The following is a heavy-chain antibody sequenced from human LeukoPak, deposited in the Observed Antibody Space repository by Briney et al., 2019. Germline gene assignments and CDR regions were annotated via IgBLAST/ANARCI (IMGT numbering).Heavy chain of an antibody. Sequence: SQTLSLTCTVSGGSISSGGYYWSWIRQHPGKGLEWIGYIYYSGSTYYNPSLESRVTISVDTSKNQFSLKLSSVTAADTAVYYCARDRGPYYDFWSGYQDPSYYYGMDVWGQGTTVTVSS. J-gene: IGHJ6*02. CDR3: ARDRGPYYDFWSGYQDPSYYYGMDV. D-gene: IGHD3-3*01. CDR2: IYYSGST. CDR1: GGSISSGGYY. V-gene: IGHV4-31*03.